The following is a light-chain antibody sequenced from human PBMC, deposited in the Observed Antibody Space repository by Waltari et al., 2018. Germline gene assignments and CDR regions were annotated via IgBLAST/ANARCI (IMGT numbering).Light chain of an antibody. CDR2: YYSDSDK. Sequence: QPVLTQPPSLSTSPGASPRLPCTLSSGLNVATENMYWYQQKPGSAPPFFLYYYSDSDKELGHGVPTRFSSSKETSTNRAFLLISGLQPEDEADYYCQMFDDSAGFFGGGTRLTVL. V-gene: IGLV5-37*01. CDR1: SGLNVATEN. J-gene: IGLJ2*01. CDR3: QMFDDSAGF.